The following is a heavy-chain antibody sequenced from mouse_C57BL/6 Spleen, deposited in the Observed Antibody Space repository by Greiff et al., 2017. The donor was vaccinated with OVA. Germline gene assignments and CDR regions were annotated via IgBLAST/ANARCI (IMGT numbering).Heavy chain of an antibody. CDR1: GYSITSGYY. CDR3: AREGTVVAPGFAY. Sequence: DVQLQESGPGLVKPSQSLSLTCSVTGYSITSGYYWNWIRQFPGNKLEWMGYISYDGSNNYNPSLKNRISITRDTSKNQFFLKLNSVTTEDTATYYCAREGTVVAPGFAYWGQGTLVTVSA. V-gene: IGHV3-6*01. J-gene: IGHJ3*01. D-gene: IGHD1-1*01. CDR2: ISYDGSN.